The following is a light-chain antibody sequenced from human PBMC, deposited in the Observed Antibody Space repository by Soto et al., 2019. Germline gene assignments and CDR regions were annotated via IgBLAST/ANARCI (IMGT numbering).Light chain of an antibody. Sequence: QSVMTQPPSVSAAPGQKGTISCSGSSSNMGGNSVSWYQQLPGTAPKLLIYDDNKRPSGIPDRFSGSKSGTSAPLGITGFQTGVEADYYCGSWESSLSAYVFGTGTKLTVL. CDR3: GSWESSLSAYV. J-gene: IGLJ1*01. V-gene: IGLV1-51*01. CDR1: SSNMGGNS. CDR2: DDN.